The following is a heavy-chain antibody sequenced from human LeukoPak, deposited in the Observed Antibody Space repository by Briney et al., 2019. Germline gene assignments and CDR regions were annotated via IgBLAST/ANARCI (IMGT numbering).Heavy chain of an antibody. D-gene: IGHD3-10*01. CDR3: ARIPSGSGYFDY. V-gene: IGHV3-48*03. CDR1: GFTFSSYE. CDR2: ISSSGSTI. Sequence: LPGGSLRLPCAASGFTFSSYEMNWVRQAPGKGLEWVSYISSSGSTIYYADSVKGRFTISRDNAKNSLYLQMNSLRAEDTAVYYCARIPSGSGYFDYWGQGTLVTVSS. J-gene: IGHJ4*02.